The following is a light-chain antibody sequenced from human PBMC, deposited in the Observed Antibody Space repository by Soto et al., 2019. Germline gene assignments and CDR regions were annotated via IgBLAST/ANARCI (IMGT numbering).Light chain of an antibody. CDR2: EGS. CDR1: SSDVGSYNL. J-gene: IGLJ1*01. Sequence: QSALTQPASVSGSPGQSITISCTGTSSDVGSYNLVSWYQQHPGKAPKLMIYEGSKRPSGVSNRFSGSKSGNTASLTISGLQAEDEADYYCCSYAGSSTYVFGNGNKLTVL. V-gene: IGLV2-23*01. CDR3: CSYAGSSTYV.